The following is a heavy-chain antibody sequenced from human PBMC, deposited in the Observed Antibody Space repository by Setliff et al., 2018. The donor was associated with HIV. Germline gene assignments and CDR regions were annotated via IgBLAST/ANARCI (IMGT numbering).Heavy chain of an antibody. J-gene: IGHJ6*03. Sequence: SETLSLTCTVSGGSISTSSSYWGWIRQPPGKGLEWIGSIYYSGNTYYNPSLKSRVFISADTSKNQFSLNLSSVTAADTAVYYCASSSSIAARLDYYYMDVWGKGTTVTVSS. V-gene: IGHV4-39*07. CDR3: ASSSSIAARLDYYYMDV. CDR1: GGSISTSSSY. CDR2: IYYSGNT. D-gene: IGHD6-6*01.